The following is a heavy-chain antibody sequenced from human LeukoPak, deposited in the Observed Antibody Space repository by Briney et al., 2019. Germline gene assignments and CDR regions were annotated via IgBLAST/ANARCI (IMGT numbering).Heavy chain of an antibody. V-gene: IGHV3-30*02. Sequence: PGGSLRLSCAASGLMFSTSGMHWVRQAPGKGLEWVAFIQYDGSEIYYADSLKGRFTISRDNAKNSLYLQMNSLRDEDTAVYYCARDGSIAARPGGFDPWGQGTLVTVSS. CDR2: IQYDGSEI. CDR1: GLMFSTSG. CDR3: ARDGSIAARPGGFDP. D-gene: IGHD6-6*01. J-gene: IGHJ5*02.